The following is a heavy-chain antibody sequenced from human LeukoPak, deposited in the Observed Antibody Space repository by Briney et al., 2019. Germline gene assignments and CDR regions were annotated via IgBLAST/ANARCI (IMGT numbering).Heavy chain of an antibody. CDR2: ISYDGSNK. D-gene: IGHD4-17*01. J-gene: IGHJ4*02. Sequence: GGSLRLSCAASGFTFSSYAMHWVRQALGKGLEWVAVISYDGSNKYYADSVKGRFTISRDNSKNTLYLQMNSLRAEDTAVYYCARGTTVTTSGHFDYWGQGTLVTVSS. V-gene: IGHV3-30*04. CDR1: GFTFSSYA. CDR3: ARGTTVTTSGHFDY.